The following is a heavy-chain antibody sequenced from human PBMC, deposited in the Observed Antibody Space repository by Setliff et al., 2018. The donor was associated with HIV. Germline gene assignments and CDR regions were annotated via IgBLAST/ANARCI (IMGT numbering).Heavy chain of an antibody. CDR1: GFTFSDYY. CDR3: ARASYYYDSSGWVDY. Sequence: SLRLSCAASGFTFSDYYVSWIRQAPGKGLEWVSYISSSSSYTNYADSVKGRFTISRDNAKNSLYLQMNSLRAEDTAVYYCARASYYYDSSGWVDYWGQGTLVTVSS. V-gene: IGHV3-11*03. D-gene: IGHD3-22*01. CDR2: ISSSSSYT. J-gene: IGHJ4*02.